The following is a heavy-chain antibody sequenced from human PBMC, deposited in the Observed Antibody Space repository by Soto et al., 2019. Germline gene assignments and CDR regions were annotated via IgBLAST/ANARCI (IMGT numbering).Heavy chain of an antibody. D-gene: IGHD2-2*01. CDR1: GFTFSSYA. CDR3: AKEKGYCSSTSCMPDY. CDR2: ISGSGGST. Sequence: PGGSLRLSCAASGFTFSSYAMSWVRQAPGKGLEWVSAISGSGGSTYYADSVKGRFTISRDNSKNTLYLQMNSLRAEDTAVYYCAKEKGYCSSTSCMPDYWGQGILVTVSS. V-gene: IGHV3-23*01. J-gene: IGHJ4*02.